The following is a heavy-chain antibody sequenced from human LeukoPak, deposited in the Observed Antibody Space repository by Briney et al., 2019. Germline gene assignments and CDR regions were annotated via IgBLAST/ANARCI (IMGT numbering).Heavy chain of an antibody. CDR3: ARKRRWGAAAGSNWFDP. CDR1: GYSFTSYW. V-gene: IGHV5-51*01. J-gene: IGHJ5*02. D-gene: IGHD6-13*01. CDR2: IYPGDSDT. Sequence: GESLKISCKGSGYSFTSYWIGWVRQMPGKGLEWMGIIYPGDSDTRYSPSFQGQVTISADKSVSTAYLQWSSLKASDTAMYYCARKRRWGAAAGSNWFDPWGQGTLVTVSS.